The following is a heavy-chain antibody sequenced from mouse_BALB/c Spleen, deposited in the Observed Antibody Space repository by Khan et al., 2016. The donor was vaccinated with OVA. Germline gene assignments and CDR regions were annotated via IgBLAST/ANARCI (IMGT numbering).Heavy chain of an antibody. D-gene: IGHD1-1*01. V-gene: IGHV3-2*02. Sequence: EVQLQESGPGLVKPSQSLSLTCTVTGYSIASDYAWNWIQQFPGNKLERMGFISYSGNNNYNPSLKSRISITRDTSKNTFYMQLNSVTSEDTATYYGARVYGGDFDYWGQGTTLTVSS. J-gene: IGHJ2*01. CDR2: ISYSGNN. CDR1: GYSIASDYA. CDR3: ARVYGGDFDY.